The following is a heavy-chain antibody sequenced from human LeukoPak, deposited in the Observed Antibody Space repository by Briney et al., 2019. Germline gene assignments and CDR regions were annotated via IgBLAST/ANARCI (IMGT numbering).Heavy chain of an antibody. J-gene: IGHJ4*02. V-gene: IGHV1-2*02. Sequence: ASVTVSCTASGYTFTGYSMHWVRQAPGQGLEWVGWINPNSGGKNYAHSLQGRVTMTRDNSINTAYLEMNSLRPDDTAVYYCAREGCPAPLCYWGRGTLVTVSS. CDR1: GYTFTGYS. CDR2: INPNSGGK. CDR3: AREGCPAPLCY.